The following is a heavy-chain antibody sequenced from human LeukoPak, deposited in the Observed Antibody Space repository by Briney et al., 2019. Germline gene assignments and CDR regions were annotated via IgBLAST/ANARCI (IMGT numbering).Heavy chain of an antibody. CDR3: ARGDCSGSICYSPMDV. V-gene: IGHV4-34*01. D-gene: IGHD2-21*01. CDR2: IYRSGST. J-gene: IGHJ6*03. Sequence: SETLSLTCAVYGGSFSGYYWVWIRQPPGKGLEWIGSIYRSGSTNYNPSLKSRVTISVDTSKNQFSLKVSSVTAADTAVYYCARGDCSGSICYSPMDVWGTGTTVTVSS. CDR1: GGSFSGYY.